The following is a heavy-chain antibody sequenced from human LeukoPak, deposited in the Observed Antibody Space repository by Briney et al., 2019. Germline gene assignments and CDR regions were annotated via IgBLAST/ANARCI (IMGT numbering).Heavy chain of an antibody. CDR3: ARGDCSGSICYSPMDV. V-gene: IGHV4-34*01. D-gene: IGHD2-21*01. CDR2: IYRSGST. J-gene: IGHJ6*03. Sequence: SETLSLTCAVYGGSFSGYYWVWIRQPPGKGLEWIGSIYRSGSTNYNPSLKSRVTISVDTSKNQFSLKVSSVTAADTAVYYCARGDCSGSICYSPMDVWGTGTTVTVSS. CDR1: GGSFSGYY.